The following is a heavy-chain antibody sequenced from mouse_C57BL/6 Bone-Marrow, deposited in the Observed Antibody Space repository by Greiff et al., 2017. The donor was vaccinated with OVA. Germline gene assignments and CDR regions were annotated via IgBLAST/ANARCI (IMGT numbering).Heavy chain of an antibody. CDR3: ARGYGYDDGYYYAMDY. CDR2: IYWDDDK. CDR1: GFSLSTSGMG. Sequence: QVTLKESGPGILQSSQTLSLTCSFSGFSLSTSGMGVSWIRQPSGKGLEWLAHIYWDDDKRYNPSLKSRLTISKDTSRNQVFLKITSVDTADTATYYCARGYGYDDGYYYAMDYWGQGTSVTVSS. D-gene: IGHD2-2*01. J-gene: IGHJ4*01. V-gene: IGHV8-12*01.